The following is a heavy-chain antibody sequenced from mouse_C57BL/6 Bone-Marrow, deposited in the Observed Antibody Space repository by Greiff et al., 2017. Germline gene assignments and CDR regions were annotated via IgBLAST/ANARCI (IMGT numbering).Heavy chain of an antibody. CDR1: GYTFTSYG. CDR2: IYPRSGYT. D-gene: IGHD2-10*02. Sequence: VQLVESGAELARPGASVKLSCKASGYTFTSYGISWVKQRTGQGLEWIGEIYPRSGYTYYNEKFKGKATLTADKSSSTAYMELRSLTSEDSAVYFCARWSMDYVAYWGQGTLVTVSA. V-gene: IGHV1-81*01. CDR3: ARWSMDYVAY. J-gene: IGHJ3*01.